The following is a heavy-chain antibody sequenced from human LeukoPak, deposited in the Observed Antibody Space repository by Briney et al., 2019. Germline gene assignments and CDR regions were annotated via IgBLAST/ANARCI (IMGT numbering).Heavy chain of an antibody. Sequence: PGGSLRLSCAASGFTFSSYSMNWVRQAPGKGLEWVSSISSSSSYIYYADSVKGRFTISRDNAKNSLYLQMNSLRAEDTAVYYCARDSRSSSGGDYWGQGTLVTVSS. CDR3: ARDSRSSSGGDY. CDR2: ISSSSSYI. J-gene: IGHJ4*02. D-gene: IGHD6-6*01. CDR1: GFTFSSYS. V-gene: IGHV3-21*01.